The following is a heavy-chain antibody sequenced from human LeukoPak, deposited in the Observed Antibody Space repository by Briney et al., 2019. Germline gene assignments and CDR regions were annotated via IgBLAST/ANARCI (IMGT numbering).Heavy chain of an antibody. D-gene: IGHD6-13*01. CDR1: GFTFSSYS. Sequence: GGSLRLSCAASGFTFSSYSMNWVRQAPGKGLEWVSSISSSSSYIYYADSVKGRFTISRDNAKNSLYLQMNSLRAEDTAVYYCARDGIAAAGFDYWGQGTLVTVSS. CDR2: ISSSSSYI. J-gene: IGHJ4*02. CDR3: ARDGIAAAGFDY. V-gene: IGHV3-21*01.